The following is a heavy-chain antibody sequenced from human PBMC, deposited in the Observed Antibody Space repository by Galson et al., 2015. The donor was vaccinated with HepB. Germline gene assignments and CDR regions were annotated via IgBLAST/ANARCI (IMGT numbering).Heavy chain of an antibody. CDR1: GFTFSSYA. CDR3: AKDLFGSGWQYYFDY. CDR2: ISGSGGST. D-gene: IGHD6-19*01. J-gene: IGHJ4*02. V-gene: IGHV3-23*01. Sequence: SLRLSCAASGFTFSSYAMSWVRQAPGKGLEWVSAISGSGGSTYYADSVKGRFTISRDNSKNTLYLQMNSLRAEDTAVYYCAKDLFGSGWQYYFDYWGQGTLVTVSS.